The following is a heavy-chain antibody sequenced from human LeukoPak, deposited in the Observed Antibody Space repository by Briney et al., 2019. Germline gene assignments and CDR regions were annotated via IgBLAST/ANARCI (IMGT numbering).Heavy chain of an antibody. CDR1: GGSLSGYY. D-gene: IGHD2-15*01. J-gene: IGHJ3*02. CDR3: AREGRKVVVQFGTQISRVYAFDI. Sequence: SETLSLTCAVNGGSLSGYYWSWIRQTPGKGLEWIGEINHVVGSNNNPSLKSGVTMSVDTSKNQFSLKLSSVTAADTAVYYCAREGRKVVVQFGTQISRVYAFDIWGQGTMVTVSS. CDR2: INHVVGS. V-gene: IGHV4-34*01.